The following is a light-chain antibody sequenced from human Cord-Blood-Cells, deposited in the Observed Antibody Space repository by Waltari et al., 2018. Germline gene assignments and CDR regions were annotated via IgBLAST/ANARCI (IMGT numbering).Light chain of an antibody. CDR2: DVS. J-gene: IGLJ3*02. Sequence: QSALTQPASVSGSPGQPITISCTGTSSDVGGYNSVSWYQQHPGKAPKLMIYDVSNRPSGVSNRFSGSKSGNTASLTISGLQAEDEADYYCSSYTSSSSRVFGGGTKLTVL. V-gene: IGLV2-14*01. CDR3: SSYTSSSSRV. CDR1: SSDVGGYNS.